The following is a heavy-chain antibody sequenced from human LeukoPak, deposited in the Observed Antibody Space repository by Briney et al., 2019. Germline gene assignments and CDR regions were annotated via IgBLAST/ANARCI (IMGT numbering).Heavy chain of an antibody. J-gene: IGHJ4*02. D-gene: IGHD2-15*01. CDR3: ARVGVVGATSEYYFDY. Sequence: SETLSLTCAVYGGSFSGYYWSWIRQPPGKGLEWIGEINHSGSTNYNPSLKSRVTISVDTSKNQFSLKLSSVTAADTAVYYCARVGVVGATSEYYFDYWGQGTLVTVSS. CDR2: INHSGST. V-gene: IGHV4-34*01. CDR1: GGSFSGYY.